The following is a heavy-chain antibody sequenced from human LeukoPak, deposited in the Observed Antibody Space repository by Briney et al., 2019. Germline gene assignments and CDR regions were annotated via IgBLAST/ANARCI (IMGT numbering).Heavy chain of an antibody. CDR1: GFAFDEYG. V-gene: IGHV3-20*04. CDR2: INWSGGST. Sequence: GGSLRLSCTASGFAFDEYGMSWGRQVPGKGLEWVSGINWSGGSTGYADPLRGRFTISRDNAKNSLYLQMDSLRAEDTALYYCARAPITSPFYFDYWGQGTLVTVSS. D-gene: IGHD2-2*01. J-gene: IGHJ4*02. CDR3: ARAPITSPFYFDY.